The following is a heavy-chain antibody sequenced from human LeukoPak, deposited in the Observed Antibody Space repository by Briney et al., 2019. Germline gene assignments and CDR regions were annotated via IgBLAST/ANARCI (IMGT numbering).Heavy chain of an antibody. D-gene: IGHD3-10*02. CDR3: AELGITMIGGV. J-gene: IGHJ6*04. V-gene: IGHV3-48*03. Sequence: QPGGTLRLSCAASGFTFSSYEMNWVRQAPGKGLEWVSYISSGSTIYYADPVKGRFTISRDNAKNSLYLQMNSLRAEDTAVYYCAELGITMIGGVWGKGTTVTISS. CDR2: ISSGSTI. CDR1: GFTFSSYE.